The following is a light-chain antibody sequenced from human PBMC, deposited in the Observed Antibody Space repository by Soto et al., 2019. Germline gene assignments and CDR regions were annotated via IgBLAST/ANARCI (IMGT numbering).Light chain of an antibody. V-gene: IGLV1-40*01. Sequence: QSVLTQPPSASGAPGQRVTISCTGYNSNIGAGYDVHWYQQLPGTAPKLLIYGNSNRPSGVPDRFSASKSGTSASLAITGLQAEDEADYYCQSYDSSLSGWVFGGGTKVTVL. CDR1: NSNIGAGYD. CDR2: GNS. CDR3: QSYDSSLSGWV. J-gene: IGLJ3*02.